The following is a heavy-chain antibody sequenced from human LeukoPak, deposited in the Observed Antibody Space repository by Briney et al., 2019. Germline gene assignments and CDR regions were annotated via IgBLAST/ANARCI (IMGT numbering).Heavy chain of an antibody. J-gene: IGHJ4*02. Sequence: GGSLRLSCAASGFTFSDYYMSWVRQAPGKGLEWISYISDSGSTIYYADSMKGRFTISRDNAKNSLYLQMNSLRAEDTAVYYCARVYIAEDYWGQGTLVTISS. CDR2: ISDSGSTI. V-gene: IGHV3-11*01. CDR3: ARVYIAEDY. CDR1: GFTFSDYY. D-gene: IGHD2-15*01.